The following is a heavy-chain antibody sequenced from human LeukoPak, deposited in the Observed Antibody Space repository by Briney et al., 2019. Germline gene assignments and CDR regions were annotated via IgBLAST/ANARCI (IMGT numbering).Heavy chain of an antibody. CDR2: IWYDGSNK. D-gene: IGHD6-25*01. CDR3: ARMTATSQNFDY. CDR1: GFTFSSYG. V-gene: IGHV3-33*01. Sequence: PGGSLRLSCAASGFTFSSYGTPWVRQAPGKGLEWVAVIWYDGSNKYYADSVKGRFTISRDNSKNTLYLQMNSLRAEDTAVYYCARMTATSQNFDYWGQGTLVTVSS. J-gene: IGHJ4*02.